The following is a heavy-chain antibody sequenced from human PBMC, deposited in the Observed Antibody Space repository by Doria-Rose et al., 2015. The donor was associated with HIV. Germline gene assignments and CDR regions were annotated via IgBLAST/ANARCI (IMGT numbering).Heavy chain of an antibody. Sequence: VQLVESGGGLVQPGRSLRLSCVGSGFSLESYAMHWVRLAPGKGLEWVAGISWDSGAKGNADSVEGRLTISRDNAKKSVYLEMRSLRPEDTAFYYCAKAPIIGPKYYFYMDVWGKGTSVTVSS. CDR2: ISWDSGAK. V-gene: IGHV3-9*01. J-gene: IGHJ6*03. CDR1: GFSLESYA. D-gene: IGHD3-3*01. CDR3: AKAPIIGPKYYFYMDV.